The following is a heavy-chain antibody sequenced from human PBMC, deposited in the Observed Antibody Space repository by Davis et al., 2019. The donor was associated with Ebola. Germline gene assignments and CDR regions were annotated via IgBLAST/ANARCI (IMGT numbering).Heavy chain of an antibody. CDR3: ARERYSTGWYRGMDV. CDR2: IYYNGDT. Sequence: MPSETLSLTCAVSGGSISSGDYYWSWIRQPPGKGLEWIGYIYYNGDTYYNPSLKSRVTLSIDTSKNQCSLKMTSVTAADTAVYYCARERYSTGWYRGMDVWGQGTTVTVSS. V-gene: IGHV4-30-4*02. J-gene: IGHJ6*02. D-gene: IGHD6-19*01. CDR1: GGSISSGDYY.